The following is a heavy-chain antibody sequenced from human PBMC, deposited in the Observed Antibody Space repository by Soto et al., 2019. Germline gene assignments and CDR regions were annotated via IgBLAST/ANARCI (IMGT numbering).Heavy chain of an antibody. V-gene: IGHV4-31*03. J-gene: IGHJ4*02. D-gene: IGHD1-26*01. CDR1: GGSISSTGYF. CDR2: IFYSGST. CDR3: AREAGSGDYFDY. Sequence: QVQLQESGPGLVKPSQTLSLTCTVSGGSISSTGYFWTWIRQHPGKGLEWIGYIFYSGSTFHNPSLKSRVTISVDMSKNQFSLDLSSVTAADTAVYYCAREAGSGDYFDYWGQGTLVTVSS.